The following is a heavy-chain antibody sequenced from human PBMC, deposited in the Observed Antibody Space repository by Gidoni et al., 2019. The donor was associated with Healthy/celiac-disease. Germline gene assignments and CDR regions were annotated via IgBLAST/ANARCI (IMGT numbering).Heavy chain of an antibody. CDR2: IYYSGST. J-gene: IGHJ3*02. CDR1: GGSVSSGSYY. V-gene: IGHV4-61*01. CDR3: ARGLLAQWLVQDDAFDI. D-gene: IGHD6-19*01. Sequence: QVQLQESGPGLVKPSETLSLTCTVSGGSVSSGSYYWSWIRQPPGKGLEWIGYIYYSGSTNYNPSLKSRVTISVDTSKNQFSLKLSSVTAADTAVYYCARGLLAQWLVQDDAFDIWGQGTMVTVSS.